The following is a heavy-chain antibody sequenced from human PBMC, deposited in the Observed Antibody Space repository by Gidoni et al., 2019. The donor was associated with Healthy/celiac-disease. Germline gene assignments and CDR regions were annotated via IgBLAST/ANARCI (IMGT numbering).Heavy chain of an antibody. V-gene: IGHV1-58*02. CDR3: AADPYQLLSFDYYYYGMDA. CDR1: GFTFTSSA. J-gene: IGHJ6*02. D-gene: IGHD2-2*01. CDR2: IVVGSGNT. Sequence: QMQLVQSGPEVKKPGTSVKVSCKASGFTFTSSAMQWVRQARGQRLEWIGWIVVGSGNTNYAQKFQERVTITRDMSTSTAYMELSSLRSEDTAVYYCAADPYQLLSFDYYYYGMDAWGQGTTVTVSS.